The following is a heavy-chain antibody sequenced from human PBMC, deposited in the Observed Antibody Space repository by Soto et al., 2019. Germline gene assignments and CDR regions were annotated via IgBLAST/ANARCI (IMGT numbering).Heavy chain of an antibody. V-gene: IGHV4-4*02. D-gene: IGHD2-2*01. CDR3: ARDSRSGCSSTDCYMS. J-gene: IGHJ5*02. CDR2: IYHSGKT. CDR1: GDSISSGAW. Sequence: QVQLQESGPGLVKASETLSLTCAVSGDSISSGAWWSWVRQSPGKGLQWIGEIYHSGKTRNNPSLNSRVTMSVDKSNNQFSLNLMSVTAADTPTYYCARDSRSGCSSTDCYMSWGRGILVTVSS.